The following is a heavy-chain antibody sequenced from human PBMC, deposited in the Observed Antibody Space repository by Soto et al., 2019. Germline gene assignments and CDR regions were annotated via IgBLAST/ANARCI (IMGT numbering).Heavy chain of an antibody. CDR1: GFSFSNYW. Sequence: PGGSLRLSCAASGFSFSNYWMHWVRQAPGKGLVWVSRINSDGSSTSYADSVKGRFTISRDNAKNTLYLQMNSLRVGDTAVYYCAREDGSYYYFDRWGLGTLVTVSS. J-gene: IGHJ4*02. CDR3: AREDGSYYYFDR. V-gene: IGHV3-74*01. D-gene: IGHD1-26*01. CDR2: INSDGSST.